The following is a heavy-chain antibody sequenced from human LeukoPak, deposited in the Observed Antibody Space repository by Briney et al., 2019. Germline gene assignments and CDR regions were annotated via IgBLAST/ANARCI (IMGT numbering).Heavy chain of an antibody. D-gene: IGHD3-3*02. J-gene: IGHJ5*02. CDR1: GGSISSGGYY. V-gene: IGHV4-31*03. CDR3: ARGISTHWFDP. CDR2: IYYSGST. Sequence: PSETLSLTRTVSGGSISSGGYYWSWIRQHPGKGLEWIGYIYYSGSTYYNPSLKSRVTISVDTSKNQISLILNSVTAADTAVYYCARGISTHWFDPWGQGTLVIVSS.